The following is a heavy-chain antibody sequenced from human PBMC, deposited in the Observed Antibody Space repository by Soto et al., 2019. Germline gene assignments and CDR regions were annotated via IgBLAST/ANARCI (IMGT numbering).Heavy chain of an antibody. Sequence: LSLTCTVSCGSISSYSWSWIRELPVKGLEGIGYICYSGSTNYDPSLKSRVTISVDTSKNQFSLKLSSLTAADTAGYYCGSVFFASPRDYDILTGYGFDYWGQGTLVTVYS. J-gene: IGHJ4*02. D-gene: IGHD3-9*01. CDR2: ICYSGST. V-gene: IGHV4-59*01. CDR3: GSVFFASPRDYDILTGYGFDY. CDR1: CGSISSYS.